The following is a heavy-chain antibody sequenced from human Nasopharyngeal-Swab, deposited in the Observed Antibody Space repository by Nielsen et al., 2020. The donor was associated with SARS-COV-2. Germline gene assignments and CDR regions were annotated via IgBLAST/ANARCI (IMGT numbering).Heavy chain of an antibody. V-gene: IGHV3-21*06. CDR1: GFTFSSYT. CDR3: VRGSYGHYDS. D-gene: IGHD4-17*01. Sequence: GESLKISCAASGFTFSSYTMNWVRQAPGKGLDWVSSLSPTSDYIYYAESVKGRFTISRDNAKNSLFLQMNSLRAEETAIYYCVRGSYGHYDSWGQGALITVSS. J-gene: IGHJ5*01. CDR2: LSPTSDYI.